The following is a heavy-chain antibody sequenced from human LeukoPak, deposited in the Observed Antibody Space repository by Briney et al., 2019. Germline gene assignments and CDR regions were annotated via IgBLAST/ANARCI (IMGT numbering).Heavy chain of an antibody. V-gene: IGHV4-59*12. CDR3: ARDSRYCSSTSCDRKAFDI. D-gene: IGHD2-2*01. CDR2: IYHSGST. Sequence: SETLSLTCTVSGGSISSYYWSWIRQPPGKGLEWIGYIYHSGSTYYNPSLKSRVTISVDRSKNQFSLKLSSVTAADTAVYYCARDSRYCSSTSCDRKAFDIWGQGTMVTVSS. CDR1: GGSISSYY. J-gene: IGHJ3*02.